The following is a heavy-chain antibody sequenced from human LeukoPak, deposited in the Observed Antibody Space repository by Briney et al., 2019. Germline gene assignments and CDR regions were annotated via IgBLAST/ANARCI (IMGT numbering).Heavy chain of an antibody. CDR2: INHSGST. V-gene: IGHV4-38-2*02. Sequence: SETLSLTCTVSGYSISSGYYWGWIRQPPGKGLEWIGEINHSGSTNYNPSLKSRVTISVDTSKNQFSLKLSSVTAADTAVYYCARRRGYSYGKNIDYWGQGTLVTVSS. D-gene: IGHD5-18*01. CDR1: GYSISSGYY. J-gene: IGHJ4*02. CDR3: ARRRGYSYGKNIDY.